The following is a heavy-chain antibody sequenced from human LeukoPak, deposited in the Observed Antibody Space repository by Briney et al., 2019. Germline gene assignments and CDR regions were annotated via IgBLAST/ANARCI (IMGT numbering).Heavy chain of an antibody. J-gene: IGHJ4*02. CDR1: GGTFSSYA. CDR3: ARGPWSSGFQDY. V-gene: IGHV1-8*03. CDR2: MNPNSGNT. Sequence: ASVKVSCKASGGTFSSYAISWVRQATGQGLEWMGWMNPNSGNTGYAQKFQGRVTITRNTSISTAYMELSSLRSEDTAVYYCARGPWSSGFQDYWGQGTLVTVSS. D-gene: IGHD6-19*01.